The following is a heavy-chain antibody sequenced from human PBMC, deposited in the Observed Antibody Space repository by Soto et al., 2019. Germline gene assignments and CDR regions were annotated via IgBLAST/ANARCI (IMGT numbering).Heavy chain of an antibody. CDR2: IYYSGST. D-gene: IGHD3-22*01. CDR3: ASVVYYYDSSGYDY. Sequence: SETLSLTCTVSGGSISSSSYYWGWIRQPPGKGLGGIGSIYYSGSTYYNPSLKSRVTISVDTSKNQFSLKLSSVTAADTAVYYCASVVYYYDSSGYDYWGQGTLVTVSS. V-gene: IGHV4-39*01. J-gene: IGHJ4*02. CDR1: GGSISSSSYY.